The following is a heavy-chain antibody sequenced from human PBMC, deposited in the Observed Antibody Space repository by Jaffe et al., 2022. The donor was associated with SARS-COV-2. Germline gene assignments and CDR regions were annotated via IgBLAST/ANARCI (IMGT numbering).Heavy chain of an antibody. CDR2: IYYSGST. Sequence: QLQLQESGPGLVKPSETLSLTCTVSGGSISSSSYYWGWIRQPPGKGLEWIGSIYYSGSTYYNPSLKSRVTISVDTSKNQFSLKLSSVTAADTAVYYCARRGQQLGYIDYWGQGTLVTVSS. D-gene: IGHD6-13*01. CDR1: GGSISSSSYY. V-gene: IGHV4-39*01. CDR3: ARRGQQLGYIDY. J-gene: IGHJ4*02.